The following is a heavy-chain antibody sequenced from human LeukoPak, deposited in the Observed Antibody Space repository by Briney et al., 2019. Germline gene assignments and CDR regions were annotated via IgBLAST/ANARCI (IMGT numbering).Heavy chain of an antibody. CDR1: GFTFSSFA. Sequence: PGGSLRLSCAAPGFTFSSFAMHWVRQAPGKGLEYVSGISTNGGITYHANSVKGRFTISRDNSKNTLYLQMGSLRAEDMAVYYCARGNTLTGYSRYWGQGILVTVSS. CDR3: ARGNTLTGYSRY. V-gene: IGHV3-64*01. CDR2: ISTNGGIT. J-gene: IGHJ4*02. D-gene: IGHD3-9*01.